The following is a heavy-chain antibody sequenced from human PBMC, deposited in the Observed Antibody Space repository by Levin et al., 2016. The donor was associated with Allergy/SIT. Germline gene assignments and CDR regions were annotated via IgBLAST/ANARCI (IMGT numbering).Heavy chain of an antibody. V-gene: IGHV3-15*01. J-gene: IGHJ4*02. CDR2: IKSIPGGGTT. D-gene: IGHD1-7*01. Sequence: GGSLRLSCRASGFTFSNAWMSWVRQAPGKGLEWVGRIKSIPGGGTTDYAAPVRGRFTMSRDDSKNTLYLQMHSLKIEDTGVYYCTTDLGAGTPGWGQGTLVTGLL. CDR1: GFTFSNAW. CDR3: TTDLGAGTPG.